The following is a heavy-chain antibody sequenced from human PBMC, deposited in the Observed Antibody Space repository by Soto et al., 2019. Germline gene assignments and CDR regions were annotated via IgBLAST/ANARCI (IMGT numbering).Heavy chain of an antibody. D-gene: IGHD3-10*01. CDR1: GDSYSISTYS. J-gene: IGHJ4*02. Sequence: SETLSLTCNMSGDSYSISTYSWSWIRQPPGKALQWIGFIYQRGVTSYNPSLASRVSISLDRSNNQCSLKLKSVTAADTAVYYCARARGFGYVLGYYFDYWGQGTLVTVSS. V-gene: IGHV4-30-2*01. CDR3: ARARGFGYVLGYYFDY. CDR2: IYQRGVT.